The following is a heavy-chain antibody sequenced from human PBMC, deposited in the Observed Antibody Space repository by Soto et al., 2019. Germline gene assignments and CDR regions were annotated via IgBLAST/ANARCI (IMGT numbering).Heavy chain of an antibody. D-gene: IGHD1-1*01. CDR2: INHSGST. CDR1: GGSFSGYY. Sequence: SETLSLTCAVYGGSFSGYYWSWIRQPPGKGLEWIGEINHSGSTNYNPSLKSRVTISVDTSKNQFSLKLSSVTAADTAVYYCATANGNAWYNYWGQGTLVTVSS. CDR3: ATANGNAWYNY. J-gene: IGHJ4*02. V-gene: IGHV4-34*01.